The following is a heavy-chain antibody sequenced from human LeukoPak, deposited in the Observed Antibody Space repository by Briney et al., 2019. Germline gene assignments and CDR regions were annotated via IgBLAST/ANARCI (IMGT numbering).Heavy chain of an antibody. Sequence: SVKVSCKASGGTFSSYAISWVRQAPGQGLEWMGGIIPIFGTANYAQKFQGRVTITADKSTSTAYMELSSMRSEDTAVYYCASLYCSGGSCYSGHAFDIWAQGTMVTVSS. CDR1: GGTFSSYA. J-gene: IGHJ3*02. V-gene: IGHV1-69*06. CDR2: IIPIFGTA. D-gene: IGHD2-15*01. CDR3: ASLYCSGGSCYSGHAFDI.